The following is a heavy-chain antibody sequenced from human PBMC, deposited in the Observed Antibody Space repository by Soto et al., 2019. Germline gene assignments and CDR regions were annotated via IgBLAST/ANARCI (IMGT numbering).Heavy chain of an antibody. J-gene: IGHJ5*02. CDR3: AKDGVRYCSGGSCYDNWFDP. Sequence: QVQLVESGGGVVQPGRPLRLSCAASGFTFSSYGMHWVRQAPGKGLEWVAVISYDGSNKYYADSVKGRFTISRDNSKNTLYLQMNSLRAEDTAVYYCAKDGVRYCSGGSCYDNWFDPWGQGTLVTVSS. CDR2: ISYDGSNK. V-gene: IGHV3-30*18. CDR1: GFTFSSYG. D-gene: IGHD2-15*01.